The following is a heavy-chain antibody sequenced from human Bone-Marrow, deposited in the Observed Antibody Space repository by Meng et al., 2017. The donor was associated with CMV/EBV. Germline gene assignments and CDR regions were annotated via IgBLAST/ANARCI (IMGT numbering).Heavy chain of an antibody. CDR2: ISGSGGST. D-gene: IGHD5-18*01. Sequence: ASGFTFRGYAMHWVRQAPGKGLEWVSAISGSGGSTYYADSVKGRFTISRDNSKNTLYLQMNSLRAEDTAVYYCAKEEYSYVVGWFDPWGQGTLVTVSS. J-gene: IGHJ5*02. V-gene: IGHV3-23*01. CDR3: AKEEYSYVVGWFDP. CDR1: GFTFRGYA.